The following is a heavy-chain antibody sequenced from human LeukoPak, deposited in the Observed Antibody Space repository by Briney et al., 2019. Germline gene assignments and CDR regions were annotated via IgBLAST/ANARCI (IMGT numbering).Heavy chain of an antibody. CDR3: ARLHSSGWYLSDNYYYGMDV. Sequence: KPSGTLSLTCTVSGGSISSYYWSWIRQPPGKGLEWIGYIYYSGSTNYNPSLKSRVTISVDTSKNQFSLKLSSVTAADTAVYYCARLHSSGWYLSDNYYYGMDVWGQGTTVTVSS. CDR1: GGSISSYY. D-gene: IGHD6-19*01. V-gene: IGHV4-59*08. CDR2: IYYSGST. J-gene: IGHJ6*02.